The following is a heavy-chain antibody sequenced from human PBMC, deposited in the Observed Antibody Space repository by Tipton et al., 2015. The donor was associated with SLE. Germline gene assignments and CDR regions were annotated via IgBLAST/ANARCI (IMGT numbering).Heavy chain of an antibody. J-gene: IGHJ4*02. V-gene: IGHV4-61*01. Sequence: TLSLTCTVSGGSISSSSYYWGWIRQPPGKGLEWIGYIYYSGSTNYNPSLKSRVTISVDTSKNQFSLKLSSVTAADTAVYYYARDPGSGNSDLDYWGQGTLATVSS. CDR2: IYYSGST. CDR3: ARDPGSGNSDLDY. D-gene: IGHD4-23*01. CDR1: GGSISSSSYY.